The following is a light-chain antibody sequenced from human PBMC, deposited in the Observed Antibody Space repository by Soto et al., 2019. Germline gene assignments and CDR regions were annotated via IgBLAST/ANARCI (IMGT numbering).Light chain of an antibody. V-gene: IGKV3-20*01. CDR1: QSFSSNY. CDR2: GAA. CDR3: QQYGRSLWT. J-gene: IGKJ1*01. Sequence: EFVLTQSPGTLSLSPGERATLSCRASQSFSSNYLAWYQQKPGQAPRLLIYGAANRATGIPDRFSGSGSGTDFTLTISRLEPEDFAVYYCQQYGRSLWTFGQGTKVELK.